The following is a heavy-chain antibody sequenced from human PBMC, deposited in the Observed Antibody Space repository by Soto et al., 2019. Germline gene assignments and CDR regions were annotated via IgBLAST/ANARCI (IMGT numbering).Heavy chain of an antibody. V-gene: IGHV4-30-4*01. CDR2: IYYSGST. D-gene: IGHD3-22*01. Sequence: SETLSLTCTVSGGSISSGDYYWSWIRQPPGKGLEWIGYIYYSGSTYYNPSLKSRVTISVDTSKNQFSLKLSSVTAADTAVYYCARVWVYYDSSGYNWFDPWGQGTLVTVSS. CDR1: GGSISSGDYY. CDR3: ARVWVYYDSSGYNWFDP. J-gene: IGHJ5*02.